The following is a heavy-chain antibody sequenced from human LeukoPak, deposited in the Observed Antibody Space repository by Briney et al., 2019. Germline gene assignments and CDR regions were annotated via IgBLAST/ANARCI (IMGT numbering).Heavy chain of an antibody. J-gene: IGHJ4*02. CDR1: GFTVSSSY. CDR3: ARVVGDYVGLDY. D-gene: IGHD4-17*01. CDR2: IYGGGST. V-gene: IGHV3-66*01. Sequence: GGSLRLSCAAYGFTVSSSYMGWVRQAPGKGLEWVSLIYGGGSTYYADSVKGRFTISRDNAKNSLYLQMNSLRAEDTAVYYCARVVGDYVGLDYWGQGTLVTVSS.